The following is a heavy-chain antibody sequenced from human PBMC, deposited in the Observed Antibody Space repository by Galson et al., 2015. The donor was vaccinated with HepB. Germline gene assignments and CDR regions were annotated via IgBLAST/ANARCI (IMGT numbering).Heavy chain of an antibody. CDR3: TSESLGYSGYAPDY. J-gene: IGHJ4*02. Sequence: SLRLSCAASGFTFSDAWMNWVRQAPGTGLEWVGRILSKADGGTAIYAAPVKGRFTISRDDLKNTLSLQKDSLKTEDTAVYCCTSESLGYSGYAPDYWGQGTLVTVST. CDR2: ILSKADGGTA. D-gene: IGHD5-12*01. V-gene: IGHV3-15*07. CDR1: GFTFSDAW.